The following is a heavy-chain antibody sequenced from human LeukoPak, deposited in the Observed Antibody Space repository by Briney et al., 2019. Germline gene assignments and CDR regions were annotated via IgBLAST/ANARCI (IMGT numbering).Heavy chain of an antibody. D-gene: IGHD7-27*01. CDR1: GFTFSSYW. J-gene: IGHJ4*02. V-gene: IGHV3-7*01. CDR2: IREDGNEK. Sequence: PGGSLRLSCAASGFTFSSYWMSWVRQAPGKGLEWVANIREDGNEKYYADSVKGQFTISRDNAKNSLFLQMNSLRAEDTAVYYCAKTKGPGEALPDYWGQGTLVTVSS. CDR3: AKTKGPGEALPDY.